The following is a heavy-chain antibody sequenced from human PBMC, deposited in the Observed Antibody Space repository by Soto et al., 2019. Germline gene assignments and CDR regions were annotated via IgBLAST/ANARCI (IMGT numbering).Heavy chain of an antibody. V-gene: IGHV3-23*01. Sequence: GGSLILSCAASGFTFSSYAMSWVRQAPGKGLEWVSAISGSGGSTYYADSVKGRFTISRDNSKNTLYLQMNSLRAEDTAVYYCANGRLSVGATPFDYWGQGTLVTVSS. D-gene: IGHD1-26*01. J-gene: IGHJ4*02. CDR1: GFTFSSYA. CDR2: ISGSGGST. CDR3: ANGRLSVGATPFDY.